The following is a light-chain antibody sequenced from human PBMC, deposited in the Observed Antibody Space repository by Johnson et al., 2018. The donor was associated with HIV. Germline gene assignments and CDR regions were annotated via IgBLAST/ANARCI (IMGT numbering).Light chain of an antibody. CDR1: SSNIGNNF. Sequence: QSVLTQPPSVSAAPGQRVTRSYSGSSSNIGNNFVSWFRQLPLRAPKVLIYDNYKRPSGIPDRFSGSKSGTSATLDITGLQTGDEADYYCGTWDSSLSVYVFGTGTKVTAL. V-gene: IGLV1-51*01. CDR2: DNY. J-gene: IGLJ1*01. CDR3: GTWDSSLSVYV.